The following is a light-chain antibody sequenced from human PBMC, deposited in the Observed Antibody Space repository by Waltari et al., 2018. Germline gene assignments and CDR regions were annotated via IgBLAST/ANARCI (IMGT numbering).Light chain of an antibody. CDR1: SIDVGSYYL. J-gene: IGLJ3*02. CDR2: EDN. Sequence: QSALTQPASVSRSPGQSITIHCTRLSIDVGSYYLVSWYQQHPDKAPKLMIYEDNKRPSGVSTRFSGSKSGNTASLTISGLQAEDEADYYCCSYAGSGTTWVFGGGTKLTVL. V-gene: IGLV2-23*01. CDR3: CSYAGSGTTWV.